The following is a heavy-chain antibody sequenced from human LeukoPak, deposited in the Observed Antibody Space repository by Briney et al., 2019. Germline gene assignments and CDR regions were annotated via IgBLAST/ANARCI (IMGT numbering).Heavy chain of an antibody. V-gene: IGHV1-2*02. D-gene: IGHD2-15*01. J-gene: IGHJ4*02. CDR1: GYTFTGYF. CDR2: IDANSGGT. Sequence: ASVKVSCKASGYTFTGYFMHWVRQAPGQGLEWMGWIDANSGGTNYAQKFQGRVTMTRDTSISTAYMELSTLRSDDTAVYYCARPPRQYCSGGSCYFNYWGQGTLVTVSS. CDR3: ARPPRQYCSGGSCYFNY.